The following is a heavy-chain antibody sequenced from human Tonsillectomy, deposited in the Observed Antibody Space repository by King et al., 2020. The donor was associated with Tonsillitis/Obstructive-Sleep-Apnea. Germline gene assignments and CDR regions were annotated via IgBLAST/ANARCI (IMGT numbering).Heavy chain of an antibody. J-gene: IGHJ3*02. D-gene: IGHD3-22*01. CDR1: GFTFSIYA. CDR3: ARECIYDSSCYADAFDI. Sequence: VQLVESGGGVVQPGRSLRLSCAASGFTFSIYAIHWVRQAPGKGLEWVAVISYDGSNKYYADSVKGRFTISRDNSKNTLDLQMNSLRAEDTAVYYCARECIYDSSCYADAFDIWGQGTMVTVSS. V-gene: IGHV3-30*04. CDR2: ISYDGSNK.